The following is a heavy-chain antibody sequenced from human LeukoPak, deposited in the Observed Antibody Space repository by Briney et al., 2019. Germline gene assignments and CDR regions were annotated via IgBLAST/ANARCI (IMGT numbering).Heavy chain of an antibody. V-gene: IGHV1-18*01. CDR1: GYTFTSYG. Sequence: ASVKVSCKASGYTFTSYGISWVRQAPGQGLEWMGWISAYNGNTNYAQKFQGRVTITADKSTSTAYMELSSLRSEDTAVYYCARDSVDIVAKPGIAVAGTSEGKKDHAFDIWGQGTMVTVSS. J-gene: IGHJ3*02. CDR3: ARDSVDIVAKPGIAVAGTSEGKKDHAFDI. D-gene: IGHD6-19*01. CDR2: ISAYNGNT.